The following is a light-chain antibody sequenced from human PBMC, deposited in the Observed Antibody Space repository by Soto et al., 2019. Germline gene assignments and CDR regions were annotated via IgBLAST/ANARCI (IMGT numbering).Light chain of an antibody. CDR3: QCYNDCPFT. V-gene: IGKV3-15*01. J-gene: IGKJ2*01. CDR2: GAS. CDR1: ESLSTY. Sequence: EIVMTQSPATLSVSPGERVTLSCRASESLSTYLAWYQQKPGQSPRLLIYGASTKATGSPARLSGSGSATDFPLTISSLQSEEFAVYYCQCYNDCPFTFGRGTKLQI.